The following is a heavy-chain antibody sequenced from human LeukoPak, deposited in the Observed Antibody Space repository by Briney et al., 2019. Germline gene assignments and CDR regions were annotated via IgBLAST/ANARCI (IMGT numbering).Heavy chain of an antibody. CDR2: INSDGSSA. CDR1: GFTFSSYW. D-gene: IGHD4-23*01. Sequence: QTGGSLRLSCAASGFTFSSYWMQWVRQAPGKGLVWVSGINSDGSSASYADSVKGRFTISRDNAKNTPYLQMNSLRAEDTAVYYCARHLTYGGWNSWGQGTLVTVSS. CDR3: ARHLTYGGWNS. J-gene: IGHJ4*02. V-gene: IGHV3-74*01.